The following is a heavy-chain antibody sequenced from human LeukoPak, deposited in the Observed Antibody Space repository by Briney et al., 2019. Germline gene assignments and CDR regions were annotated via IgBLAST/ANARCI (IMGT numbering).Heavy chain of an antibody. CDR1: GGSIISSDYH. D-gene: IGHD1-26*01. CDR3: ASRRYSGSYSGFYFDY. J-gene: IGHJ4*02. CDR2: ISYSGNT. V-gene: IGHV4-39*01. Sequence: PSETLSLTCTVSGGSIISSDYHWGWVRQPPGRGLEWIGTISYSGNTDYNPSLRSRVTISVDTSNNQFSLKLSSVTAADTAVYYCASRRYSGSYSGFYFDYWGQGTLVTVSS.